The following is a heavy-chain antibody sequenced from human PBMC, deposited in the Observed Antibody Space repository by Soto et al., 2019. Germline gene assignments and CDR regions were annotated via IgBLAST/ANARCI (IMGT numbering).Heavy chain of an antibody. D-gene: IGHD2-21*01. CDR2: ISAYNGNT. J-gene: IGHJ4*02. CDR1: GYACTNYG. CDR3: ARVVKVKLCDY. V-gene: IGHV1-18*01. Sequence: QVQLVQSGAEVKKPGASVKVSCKSSGYACTNYGISWVRQAPGQGLEWMGWISAYNGNTNYAQKLQGRVTMTTETSTSTGYMELRSLRSDDTAVYYCARVVKVKLCDYWGQGTLVTVSS.